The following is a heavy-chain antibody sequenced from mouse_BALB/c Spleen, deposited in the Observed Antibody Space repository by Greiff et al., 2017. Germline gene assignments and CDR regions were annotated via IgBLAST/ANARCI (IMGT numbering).Heavy chain of an antibody. D-gene: IGHD1-1*01. CDR3: ARDKGTTVYAMDY. CDR1: GFSLTSYG. CDR2: IWAGGST. Sequence: VKLVESGPGLVAPSQSLSITCTVSGFSLTSYGVHWVRQPPGKGLEWLGVIWAGGSTNYNSALMSRLSISKDNSKSQVFLKMNSLQTDDTAMYYCARDKGTTVYAMDYWGQGTSVTVSS. J-gene: IGHJ4*01. V-gene: IGHV2-9*02.